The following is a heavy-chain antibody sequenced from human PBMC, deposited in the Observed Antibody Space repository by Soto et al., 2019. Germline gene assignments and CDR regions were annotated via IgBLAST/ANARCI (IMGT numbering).Heavy chain of an antibody. CDR3: ARAHRVVMDFDY. CDR1: GYTFTRSG. Sequence: GASVKVSCKASGYTFTRSGISWVRQAPGQGPEWMGWISSYNGNTNYAQKLQGRVTMTTDTSTSTAYMELRSLRSDDTAVYYCARAHRVVMDFDYWGQGTLVTVSS. V-gene: IGHV1-18*01. J-gene: IGHJ4*02. CDR2: ISSYNGNT. D-gene: IGHD3-3*01.